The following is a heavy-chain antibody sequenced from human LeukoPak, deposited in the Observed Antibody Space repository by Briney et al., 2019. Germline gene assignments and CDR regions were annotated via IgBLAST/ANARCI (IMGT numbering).Heavy chain of an antibody. CDR3: ARDLSDY. CDR2: ISCDGSNK. Sequence: GGSLRLSCAASGFTFSSYAMHWVRQAPGKGLEWVAVISCDGSNKYYADSVKGRFTISRDNSKNTLYLQMNSLRAEDTAVYYCARDLSDYWGQGTLVTVSS. CDR1: GFTFSSYA. J-gene: IGHJ4*02. V-gene: IGHV3-30-3*01.